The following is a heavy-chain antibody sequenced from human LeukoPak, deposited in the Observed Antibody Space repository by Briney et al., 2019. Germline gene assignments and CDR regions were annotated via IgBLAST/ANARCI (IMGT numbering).Heavy chain of an antibody. CDR1: GGTFSSYA. D-gene: IGHD6-6*01. CDR2: IIPIFGTA. CDR3: ARARQLVGFDY. Sequence: WASVKVSCKASGGTFSSYAISWVRQAPGQGLEWMGGIIPIFGTANYAQKFQGRVTITTDESTSTAYMELSSLRTEDTAVYYCARARQLVGFDYWGQGTLVTVSS. V-gene: IGHV1-69*05. J-gene: IGHJ4*02.